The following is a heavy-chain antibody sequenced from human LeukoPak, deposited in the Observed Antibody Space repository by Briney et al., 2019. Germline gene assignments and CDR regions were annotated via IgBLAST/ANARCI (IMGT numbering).Heavy chain of an antibody. Sequence: PSETLSLTCTVSGGSISSSSYYWGWIRQPPGTGLEWIGRIYTSGSTNYNPSLKSRVTISVDTSKNQFSLKLSSVTAADTAVYYCARGRYCSGGSCGQDDNWFDPWGQGTLVTVSS. CDR1: GGSISSSSYY. CDR3: ARGRYCSGGSCGQDDNWFDP. CDR2: IYTSGST. J-gene: IGHJ5*02. V-gene: IGHV4-61*02. D-gene: IGHD2-15*01.